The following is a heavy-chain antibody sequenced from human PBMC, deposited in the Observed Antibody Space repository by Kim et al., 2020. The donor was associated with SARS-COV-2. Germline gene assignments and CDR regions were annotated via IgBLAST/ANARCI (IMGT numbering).Heavy chain of an antibody. D-gene: IGHD2-15*01. J-gene: IGHJ3*02. V-gene: IGHV3-66*01. CDR3: ARDHAVARGAFDI. Sequence: YADTVQRRFTISRDNSKNTLYLQMNSRRAEDTAVYYCARDHAVARGAFDIWGQGTMVTVSS.